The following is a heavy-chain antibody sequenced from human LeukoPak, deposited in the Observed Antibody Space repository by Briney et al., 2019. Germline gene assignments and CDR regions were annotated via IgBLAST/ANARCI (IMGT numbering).Heavy chain of an antibody. CDR3: ARDRGWFDP. CDR2: IYSGGNT. J-gene: IGHJ5*02. V-gene: IGHV3-66*01. CDR1: RLIVSSNY. Sequence: AGSLRLSCAASRLIVSSNYMAWVRQAPGKGLEWVSVIYSGGNTYYADSVKGRFTISRDNSKNTLYLQMNSLRAEDTAVYYCARDRGWFDPWGLGTLVTVSS.